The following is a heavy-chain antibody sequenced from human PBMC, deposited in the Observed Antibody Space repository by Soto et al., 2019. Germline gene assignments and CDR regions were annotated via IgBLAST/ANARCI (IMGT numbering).Heavy chain of an antibody. D-gene: IGHD1-1*01. CDR3: ARDAYNGLVSTLYFDF. CDR2: ISVNGGRT. J-gene: IGHJ4*02. V-gene: IGHV3-23*01. CDR1: GFTYSKHA. Sequence: GGSLRLSCAASGFTYSKHAMTLVSQSPGKGLEWVATISVNGGRTYYADSVKGRFIISRDNSRNLVNLQMNSLRVGDTALYICARDAYNGLVSTLYFDFWGQGAPVTVS.